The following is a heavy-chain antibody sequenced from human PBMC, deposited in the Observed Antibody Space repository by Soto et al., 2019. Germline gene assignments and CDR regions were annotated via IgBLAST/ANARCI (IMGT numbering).Heavy chain of an antibody. Sequence: EVQLVESGGGLVKPGGSLRFSCAASGFTFSNAWMNWVRQAPGKGLEWVGRIKSKTDGGTTDYAAPVKGRFPSSRANSKNTLYLQMNSLKTGDTAVYYCTTSRDYDFWSGYSPYYFDYWGQGTLVTVSS. J-gene: IGHJ4*02. V-gene: IGHV3-15*07. CDR1: GFTFSNAW. D-gene: IGHD3-3*01. CDR3: TTSRDYDFWSGYSPYYFDY. CDR2: IKSKTDGGTT.